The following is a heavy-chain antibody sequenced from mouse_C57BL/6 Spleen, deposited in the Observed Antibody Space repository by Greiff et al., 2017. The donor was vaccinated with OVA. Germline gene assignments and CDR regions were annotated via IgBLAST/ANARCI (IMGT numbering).Heavy chain of an antibody. J-gene: IGHJ3*01. CDR3: AASGEYYGNNEWLAY. D-gene: IGHD2-1*01. Sequence: VQLQQPGAELVKPGASVKLSCKASGYTFTSYWMQWVKQRPGQGLEWIGEIDPSDSYTNYNQKFKGKATLTVDTSSSTAYMQLSSLTSEDTAVYYGAASGEYYGNNEWLAYGGQGTLVTVTA. CDR2: IDPSDSYT. CDR1: GYTFTSYW. V-gene: IGHV1-50*01.